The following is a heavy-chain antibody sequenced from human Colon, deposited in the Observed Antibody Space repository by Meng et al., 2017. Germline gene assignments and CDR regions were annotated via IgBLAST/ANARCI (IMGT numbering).Heavy chain of an antibody. D-gene: IGHD5-18*01. CDR3: ARDHGYSYGLPLDY. J-gene: IGHJ4*02. V-gene: IGHV6-1*01. CDR1: GDSVSSNTAA. CDR2: TYYGSKWYN. Sequence: QVQLQQSGPGLVKPSQTLPLTCFIPGDSVSSNTAAWNWIRQSPSRGLEWLGRTYYGSKWYNEYAVSVKSRMTFNADTSKNQVSLQVNSVTPEDTAVYYCARDHGYSYGLPLDYWGQGILVTVSS.